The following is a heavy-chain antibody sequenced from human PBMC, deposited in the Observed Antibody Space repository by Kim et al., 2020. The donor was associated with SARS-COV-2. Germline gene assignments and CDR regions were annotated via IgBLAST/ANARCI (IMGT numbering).Heavy chain of an antibody. CDR1: GYTFTSYA. J-gene: IGHJ5*02. D-gene: IGHD6-19*01. Sequence: ASVKVSCKASGYTFTSYAMNWVRQAPGQGLEWMGWINTNTGNPTYAQGFTGRFVFSLDTSVSTAYLQISSLKAEDTAVDYCARRLGWEGAGQNWFDPWGQGTLVTVSS. V-gene: IGHV7-4-1*02. CDR2: INTNTGNP. CDR3: ARRLGWEGAGQNWFDP.